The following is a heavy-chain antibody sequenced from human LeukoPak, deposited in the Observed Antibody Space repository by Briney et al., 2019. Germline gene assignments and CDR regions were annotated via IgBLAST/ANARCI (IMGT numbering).Heavy chain of an antibody. Sequence: PGGSLRLSCAASGFTFSNAWMSWVRQAPGKGLEWVGRIKSKTDGGTTDYAAPVKGRFTISRDDSKNTLYLQMNSLKTEDTAVYYCTTEIVVVVAATPEASMFDYWGQGTLVTVSS. V-gene: IGHV3-15*01. CDR2: IKSKTDGGTT. D-gene: IGHD2-15*01. CDR3: TTEIVVVVAATPEASMFDY. CDR1: GFTFSNAW. J-gene: IGHJ4*02.